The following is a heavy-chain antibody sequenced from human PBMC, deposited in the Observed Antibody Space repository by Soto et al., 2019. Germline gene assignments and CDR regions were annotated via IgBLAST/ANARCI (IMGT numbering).Heavy chain of an antibody. Sequence: EVQLVESGGGLVEPGGSLRLSCAASGFTFSYVWMTWVRQAPGKGLEWVGHIKSKSDGGTTDYGAPVKGRFSISRDDSKNTLYLQMNSLKIEDTAVYYCTTVVWFGEILKEPWGQGTLVTVSS. CDR2: IKSKSDGGTT. V-gene: IGHV3-15*01. CDR1: GFTFSYVW. D-gene: IGHD3-10*01. CDR3: TTVVWFGEILKEP. J-gene: IGHJ5*02.